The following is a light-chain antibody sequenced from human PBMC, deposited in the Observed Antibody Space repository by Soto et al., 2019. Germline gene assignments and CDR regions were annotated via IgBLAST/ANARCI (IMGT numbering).Light chain of an antibody. CDR3: QQYRTDWA. Sequence: IQMNQSLSTLSASIEDRVTSACRASQSISSWLAWYQQKPGKAPKLLIYDASSLESGVPSRFSGSGSGTEFTLTIFSLQPADFATYYRQQYRTDWAFGQAT. CDR2: DAS. J-gene: IGKJ1*01. V-gene: IGKV1-5*01. CDR1: QSISSW.